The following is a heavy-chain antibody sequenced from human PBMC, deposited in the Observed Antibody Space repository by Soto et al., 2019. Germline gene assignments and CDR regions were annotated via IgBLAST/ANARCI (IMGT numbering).Heavy chain of an antibody. Sequence: GGSLRLSCAASGFTFSSYSMNWVRQAPGKGLEWVSSISSSSSYIYYADSVKGRFTISRDNAKNSPYLQMNSLRAEDTAVYYCARGRGYSGYAPGPFDYWGQGTLVTVSS. V-gene: IGHV3-21*01. CDR1: GFTFSSYS. CDR2: ISSSSSYI. J-gene: IGHJ4*02. D-gene: IGHD5-12*01. CDR3: ARGRGYSGYAPGPFDY.